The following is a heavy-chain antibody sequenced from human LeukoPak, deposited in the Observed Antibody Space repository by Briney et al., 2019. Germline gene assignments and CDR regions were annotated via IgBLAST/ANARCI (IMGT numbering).Heavy chain of an antibody. D-gene: IGHD3-22*01. V-gene: IGHV1-46*01. J-gene: IGHJ4*02. CDR2: INPSGGST. Sequence: GASVKVSCKASGYTFTSYYMHWVRQAPGQGLEWMGIINPSGGSTSYAQKFQGRVTMTRDTSTSTVYMELSSLRSEDTAVYYCARDLYSGYEGHYDSSGYQGGFDYWGQGTLVTVSS. CDR3: ARDLYSGYEGHYDSSGYQGGFDY. CDR1: GYTFTSYY.